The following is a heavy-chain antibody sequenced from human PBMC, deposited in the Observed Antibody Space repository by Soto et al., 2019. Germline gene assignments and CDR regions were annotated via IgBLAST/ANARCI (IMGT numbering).Heavy chain of an antibody. CDR1: GFTFSSCA. J-gene: IGHJ5*02. Sequence: EVQLLESGGGLVQPGGSLRLSCAASGFTFSSCAMSWVRQAPGKGLEWVSAISGSGGSTYYADSVKGRFTISRDNSKNTLYLQMNSLRAEDTAVYYCASRARVVPAAIFWFDPWGQGTLVTVSS. D-gene: IGHD2-2*02. CDR3: ASRARVVPAAIFWFDP. V-gene: IGHV3-23*01. CDR2: ISGSGGST.